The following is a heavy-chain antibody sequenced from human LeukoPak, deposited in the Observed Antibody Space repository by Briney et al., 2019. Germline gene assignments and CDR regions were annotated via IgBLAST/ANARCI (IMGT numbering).Heavy chain of an antibody. D-gene: IGHD1-26*01. CDR1: GFTFSSYW. CDR2: INSDGSST. CDR3: ARAFTIVGAYGY. J-gene: IGHJ4*02. V-gene: IGHV3-74*01. Sequence: GGSQRLSCAASGFTFSSYWMHWVRQAPGKGLVWVSRINSDGSSTSYADSVKGRFTISRDNAKNTLYLQMNSLRAEDTAVYYCARAFTIVGAYGYWGQGTLVTVSS.